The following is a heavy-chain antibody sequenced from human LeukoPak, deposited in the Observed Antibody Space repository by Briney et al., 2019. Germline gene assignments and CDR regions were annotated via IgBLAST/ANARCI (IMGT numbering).Heavy chain of an antibody. J-gene: IGHJ4*02. V-gene: IGHV3-30*18. CDR3: AKEVGSGIDY. CDR2: ISYDGSNK. D-gene: IGHD6-19*01. CDR1: GFTFSSYG. Sequence: PGESLRLSCAASGFTFSSYGMHWVRQAPGKGLEWVAVISYDGSNKYYADSVKGRFTISRDNSKNTLYLQMNSLRAEDTAVYYCAKEVGSGIDYWGQGTLVTVSS.